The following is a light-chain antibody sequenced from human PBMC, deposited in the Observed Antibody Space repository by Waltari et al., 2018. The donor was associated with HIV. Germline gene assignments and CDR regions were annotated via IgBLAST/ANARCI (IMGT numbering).Light chain of an antibody. CDR1: SSDVGEYNY. Sequence: QSALTQPASVSGSPGQSITLSCTGSSSDVGEYNYVSWYQQHPGMAPKLIIYDVTKRPSGVSDRFSGSKSGNTASLTVSGLQAEDDCDYYCSSYTSSSTWVFGGGTKLTVL. CDR2: DVT. CDR3: SSYTSSSTWV. V-gene: IGLV2-14*01. J-gene: IGLJ3*02.